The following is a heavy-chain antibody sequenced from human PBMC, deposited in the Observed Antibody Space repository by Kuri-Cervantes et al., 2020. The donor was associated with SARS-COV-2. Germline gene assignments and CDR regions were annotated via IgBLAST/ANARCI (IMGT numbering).Heavy chain of an antibody. J-gene: IGHJ3*02. CDR1: GYTFTSYA. CDR2: INAVNGNT. Sequence: ASVKVSCKASGYTFTSYALHWVRQAPGQRLERMGWINAVNGNTKYSQKFQGRVTITRDTSASTACMELSSLRSEDTALYYCARDRGSQWLAFYDAFDIWGQGTMVTVSS. D-gene: IGHD6-19*01. CDR3: ARDRGSQWLAFYDAFDI. V-gene: IGHV1-3*01.